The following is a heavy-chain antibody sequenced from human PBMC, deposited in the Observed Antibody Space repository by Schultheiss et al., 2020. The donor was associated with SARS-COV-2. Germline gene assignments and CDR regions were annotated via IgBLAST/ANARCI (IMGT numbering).Heavy chain of an antibody. Sequence: GGSLRLSCAASGFTFSSYDMHWVRQATGKGLEWVSAIGTAGDTYYPGSVKGRFTISRDNSKNTLYLQMNSLRAEDTAVYYCAKRDIAVAGHFDYWGQGTLVTVSS. CDR3: AKRDIAVAGHFDY. J-gene: IGHJ4*02. D-gene: IGHD6-19*01. CDR1: GFTFSSYD. CDR2: IGTAGDT. V-gene: IGHV3-13*01.